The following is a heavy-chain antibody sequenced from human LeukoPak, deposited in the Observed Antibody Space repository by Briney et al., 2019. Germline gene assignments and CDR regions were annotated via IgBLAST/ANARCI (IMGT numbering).Heavy chain of an antibody. CDR2: ISSSGTST. D-gene: IGHD3-16*01. CDR3: ARVRSSGGVLDY. J-gene: IGHJ4*02. Sequence: GGSLRLSCAASGFTVSSNYMSWVRQAPGKGLEWISYISSSGTSTKHADSVKERFAISRDNAKNSLYLQMNSLRADDTAVYYCARVRSSGGVLDYWGQGTLVTVSS. CDR1: GFTVSSNY. V-gene: IGHV3-11*05.